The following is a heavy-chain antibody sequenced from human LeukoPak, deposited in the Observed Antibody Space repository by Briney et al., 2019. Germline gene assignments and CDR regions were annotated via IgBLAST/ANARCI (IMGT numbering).Heavy chain of an antibody. D-gene: IGHD6-13*01. CDR3: ARDAGSSWYWGALDI. Sequence: GGSQRLSCAASGFTLSTYDMNWVRQAPGQGLEWVSYLSSSSINIHYADSVKGRFTVSRDNAKNSMYLQMNSLRDEDTAVYYCARDAGSSWYWGALDIWGQGTVVTVSS. CDR1: GFTLSTYD. J-gene: IGHJ3*02. V-gene: IGHV3-48*02. CDR2: LSSSSINI.